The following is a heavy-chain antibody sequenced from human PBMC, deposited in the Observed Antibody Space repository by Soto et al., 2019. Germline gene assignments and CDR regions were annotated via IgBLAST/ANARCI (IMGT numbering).Heavy chain of an antibody. CDR2: IIPILGIA. J-gene: IGHJ6*02. CDR1: GGTFSSYT. D-gene: IGHD2-15*01. V-gene: IGHV1-69*02. CDR3: ARGHGGNVAYCGMDV. Sequence: QVQLVQSGAEVKKPGSSVKVSCKASGGTFSSYTISWVRQAPGQGLEWMGRIIPILGIANYAQKFQGRVTLTADKSTSTACVELSSLRSEDTAVYYCARGHGGNVAYCGMDVWGQGTTVTVSS.